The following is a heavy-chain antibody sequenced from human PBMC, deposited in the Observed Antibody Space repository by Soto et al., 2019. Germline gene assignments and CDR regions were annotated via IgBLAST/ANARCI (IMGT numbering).Heavy chain of an antibody. D-gene: IGHD3-3*02. CDR1: GFTFSDHY. CDR2: IKNKANSYTT. J-gene: IGHJ4*02. CDR3: TRVRLGSIRSSDY. V-gene: IGHV3-72*01. Sequence: PGGSLRLSCAASGFTFSDHYMDWVRQAPGKGLEWVGRIKNKANSYTTEYVAPVKGRFIISRDDSKNSVFLQMNRLKTDDTAVYYCTRVRLGSIRSSDYWGQGILVTVSS.